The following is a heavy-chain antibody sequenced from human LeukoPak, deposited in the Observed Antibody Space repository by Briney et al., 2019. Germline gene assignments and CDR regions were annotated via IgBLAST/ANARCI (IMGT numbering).Heavy chain of an antibody. D-gene: IGHD3-10*01. V-gene: IGHV4-4*02. J-gene: IGHJ4*02. CDR3: ARHLRGVNKYYFDY. CDR1: GVSISSSNW. Sequence: PSETLSLTCAVSGVSISSSNWWIWVRQPPGKGLEWIGYIYYSGSTNYNPSLKSRVTISVDTSKNQFSLKLSSVTAADTAVYYCARHLRGVNKYYFDYWGQGTLVTVSS. CDR2: IYYSGST.